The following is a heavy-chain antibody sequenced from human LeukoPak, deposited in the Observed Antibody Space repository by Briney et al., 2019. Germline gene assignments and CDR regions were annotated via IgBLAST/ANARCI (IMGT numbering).Heavy chain of an antibody. CDR1: GGSMSSYY. V-gene: IGHV4-59*01. CDR2: IYYSGST. J-gene: IGHJ6*02. D-gene: IGHD3-10*01. CDR3: ARLLWFGEPPYYYYYGMDV. Sequence: SETLSLTCTVSGGSMSSYYWSWIRQPPGKGLEWIGYIYYSGSTNYNPSLKSRVTISVDTSKNQFSLKLSSVTAADTAVYYCARLLWFGEPPYYYYYGMDVWGQGTTVTVSS.